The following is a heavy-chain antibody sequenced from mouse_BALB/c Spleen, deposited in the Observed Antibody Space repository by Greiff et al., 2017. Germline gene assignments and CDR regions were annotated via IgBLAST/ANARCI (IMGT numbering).Heavy chain of an antibody. CDR3: ARLTVTTVRYFDV. CDR1: GYTFTSYT. D-gene: IGHD1-1*01. CDR2: INPSSGYT. V-gene: IGHV1-4*01. Sequence: VKLQESGAELARPGASVKMSCKASGYTFTSYTMHWVKQRPGQGLEWIGYINPSSGYTNYNQKFKDKATLTADKSSSTAYMQLSSLTSEDSAVYYCARLTVTTVRYFDVWGAGTTVTVSS. J-gene: IGHJ1*01.